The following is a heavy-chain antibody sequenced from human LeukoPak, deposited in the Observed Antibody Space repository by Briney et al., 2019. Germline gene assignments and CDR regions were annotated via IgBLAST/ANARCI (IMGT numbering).Heavy chain of an antibody. J-gene: IGHJ3*02. V-gene: IGHV1-2*02. CDR3: ARSRGFYCSGGSCYSDAFDI. CDR1: GYTFTGYH. CDR2: INPESSVT. Sequence: ASVKVSRKASGYTFTGYHMHWVRQAPGQGLEGMGWINPESSVTNYAQKFQGRVTMTRDTSISTAYMELTRVKSDDTALYYCARSRGFYCSGGSCYSDAFDIWGQGTMVTVSS. D-gene: IGHD2-15*01.